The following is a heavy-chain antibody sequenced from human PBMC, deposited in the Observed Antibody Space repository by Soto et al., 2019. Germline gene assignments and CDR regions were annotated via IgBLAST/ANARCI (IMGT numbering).Heavy chain of an antibody. V-gene: IGHV3-7*03. D-gene: IGHD3-22*01. J-gene: IGHJ4*02. Sequence: LRLSCAASGFTFSSYWMSWVRQAPGKGLEWVANIKQDGSEKYYVDSVKGRFTISRDNAKNSLYLQMNSLRAEDTAVYYCARDVYYYDSSGYYHKSYYFDYWGQGTLVTVSS. CDR1: GFTFSSYW. CDR2: IKQDGSEK. CDR3: ARDVYYYDSSGYYHKSYYFDY.